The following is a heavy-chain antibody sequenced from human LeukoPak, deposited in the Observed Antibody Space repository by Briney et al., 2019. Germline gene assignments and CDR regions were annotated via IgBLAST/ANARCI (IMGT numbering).Heavy chain of an antibody. CDR3: ARTSPLAATGARRAFDI. CDR1: GFTFSHFG. D-gene: IGHD6-13*01. Sequence: GGSLRLSCAASGFTFSHFGMHWVRQAPGKGLEWEAFIHFDGSHTYYADSVKGRFAISRDDSKNMVYLQMNSLRPDDTALYYCARTSPLAATGARRAFDIWGRGTMVTVSS. V-gene: IGHV3-30*02. CDR2: IHFDGSHT. J-gene: IGHJ3*02.